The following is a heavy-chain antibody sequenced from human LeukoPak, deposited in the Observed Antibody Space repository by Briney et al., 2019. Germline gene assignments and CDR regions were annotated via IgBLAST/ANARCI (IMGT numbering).Heavy chain of an antibody. D-gene: IGHD1-26*01. J-gene: IGHJ4*02. CDR3: AREGKYSDIWYPLDC. CDR2: IAYDGSNK. Sequence: GRSLRLSCAASGFSISDFAMNWVRQAPGKGLEWVAFIAYDGSNKYYGDSVKGRFTISRDTSKNALYLQMDSLRADDTAVYYCAREGKYSDIWYPLDCWGQGTLVTVSS. V-gene: IGHV3-30*04. CDR1: GFSISDFA.